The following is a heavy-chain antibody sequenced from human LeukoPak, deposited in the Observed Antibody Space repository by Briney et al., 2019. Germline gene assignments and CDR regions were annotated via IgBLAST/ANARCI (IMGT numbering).Heavy chain of an antibody. CDR1: GFTFTTYG. J-gene: IGHJ4*02. CDR3: VRDLGGPAAN. V-gene: IGHV3-13*01. CDR2: IGSSGDT. Sequence: GGSLRLSCAASGFTFTTYGFHWVRQPTGKGLEWVSSIGSSGDTFYSGSVKGRFTISRDNAKNSLYLQMNSLRAGDTALYYCVRDLGGPAANWGQGTLVTVSS. D-gene: IGHD3-16*01.